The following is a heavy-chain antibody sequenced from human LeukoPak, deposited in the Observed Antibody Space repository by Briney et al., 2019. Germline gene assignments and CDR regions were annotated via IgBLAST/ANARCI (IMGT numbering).Heavy chain of an antibody. V-gene: IGHV3-11*04. CDR1: GFTFSDYY. J-gene: IGHJ4*02. CDR2: ISSSCSTI. D-gene: IGHD3-16*01. CDR3: ARVRVRATCGGANPYFDY. Sequence: GGSLRLSCAASGFTFSDYYMSWIRQAPGQGLEWVSYISSSCSTIYYADSVKGRFTIPRDNAKNSLYLQMNSLRAEDTAVYYCARVRVRATCGGANPYFDYWGQGTLVTVSS.